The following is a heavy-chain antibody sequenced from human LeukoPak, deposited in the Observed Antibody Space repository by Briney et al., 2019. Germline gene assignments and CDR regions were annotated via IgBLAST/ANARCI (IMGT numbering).Heavy chain of an antibody. CDR3: ARGIGDFWSGYSSPFDY. CDR2: ISSSSSYI. D-gene: IGHD3-3*01. CDR1: GFTFSSYS. Sequence: PGGSLRLSCAASGFTFSSYSMNWVRQAPGKGLEWVSSISSSSSYIYYADSVKGRFTISRGNAKNSLYLQMNSLRAEDTAVYYCARGIGDFWSGYSSPFDYWGQGTLVTVSS. J-gene: IGHJ4*02. V-gene: IGHV3-21*01.